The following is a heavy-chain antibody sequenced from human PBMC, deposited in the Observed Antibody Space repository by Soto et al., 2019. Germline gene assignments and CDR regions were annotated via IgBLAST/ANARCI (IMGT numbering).Heavy chain of an antibody. CDR3: LRDGPPTDY. J-gene: IGHJ4*02. Sequence: QVQLVQSGAEVKKPGASVKVSCKASGYTFSSYHISWVRQAPGQGLEWMGWISAYNGNTNYAQKLQGRVSMTTDTSMSTAYVELRSIRSDDTAVYYCLRDGPPTDYWGQGTLVTVSS. V-gene: IGHV1-18*01. CDR2: ISAYNGNT. CDR1: GYTFSSYH.